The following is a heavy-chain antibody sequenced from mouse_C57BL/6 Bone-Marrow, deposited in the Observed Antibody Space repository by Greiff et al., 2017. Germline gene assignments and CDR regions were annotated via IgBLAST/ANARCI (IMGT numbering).Heavy chain of an antibody. V-gene: IGHV5-4*01. CDR3: ARESGAWLAY. CDR1: GFTFSSYA. Sequence: EVQLVESGGGLVKPGGSLKLSCAASGFTFSSYAMSWVRQTPEKRLEWVATISDGGSYTYYPDNVKGRFTISRDNAKNNLYLQMSHLKSEDTAMYYCARESGAWLAYWGQGTLVTVSA. CDR2: ISDGGSYT. J-gene: IGHJ3*01.